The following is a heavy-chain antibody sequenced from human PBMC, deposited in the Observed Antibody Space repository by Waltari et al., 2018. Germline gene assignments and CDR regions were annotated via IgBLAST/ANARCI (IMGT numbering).Heavy chain of an antibody. D-gene: IGHD2-15*01. CDR1: GGSFRGYY. Sequence: QVQLQQWGAGLLKPSETLSLTCAVYGGSFRGYYWRWIRTPPGKGLEWIGEINHSGSTNYNPSLKSRVTISVDTSKNQFSLKLSSVTAADTAVYYCARGSVVVAAKKVNWFDPWGQGTLVTVSS. V-gene: IGHV4-34*01. CDR2: INHSGST. CDR3: ARGSVVVAAKKVNWFDP. J-gene: IGHJ5*02.